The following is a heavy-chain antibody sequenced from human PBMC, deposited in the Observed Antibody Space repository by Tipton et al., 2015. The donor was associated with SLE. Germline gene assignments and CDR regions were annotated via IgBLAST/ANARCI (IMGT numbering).Heavy chain of an antibody. CDR2: IRYDGSNK. J-gene: IGHJ4*02. CDR1: GFTFSSYG. CDR3: AKGDPIRADY. V-gene: IGHV3-30*02. D-gene: IGHD1-14*01. Sequence: LSLTCAASGFTFSSYGMHWVRQAPGKGLEWVAFIRYDGSNKYYADSVKGRFTISRDNSKNTLYLQMNSLRAEDTAVYYCAKGDPIRADYWGQGTLVTVSS.